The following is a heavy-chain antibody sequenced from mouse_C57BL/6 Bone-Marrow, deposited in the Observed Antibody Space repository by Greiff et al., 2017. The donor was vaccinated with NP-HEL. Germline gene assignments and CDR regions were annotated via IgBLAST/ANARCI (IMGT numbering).Heavy chain of an antibody. CDR2: INPGSGGT. J-gene: IGHJ2*01. V-gene: IGHV1-54*01. Sequence: QVQLKESGAELVRPGTSVKVSCKASGYAFTNYLIEWVKQRPGQGLEWIGVINPGSGGTNYNEKFKGKATLTADKSSSTAYMQLSSLTSEDSAVYFCARKGITTVVATGYFDYWGQGTTLTVSS. CDR1: GYAFTNYL. D-gene: IGHD1-1*01. CDR3: ARKGITTVVATGYFDY.